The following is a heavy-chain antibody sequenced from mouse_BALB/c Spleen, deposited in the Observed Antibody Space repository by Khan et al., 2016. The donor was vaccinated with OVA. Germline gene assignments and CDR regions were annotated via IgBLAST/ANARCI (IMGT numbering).Heavy chain of an antibody. CDR3: ANPRQLGLVGWFAY. CDR2: INPYNDYT. J-gene: IGHJ3*01. V-gene: IGHV1S45*01. D-gene: IGHD3-2*01. Sequence: VQLKQSGAELVRPGASVKISCKAFGYTFTNHHINWVKQRPGQGLDWIGYINPYNDYTNYNQKFKDKATLTVDKSSSTAYMELSSLTSEDSAVYYCANPRQLGLVGWFAYWGQGTLVTVSA. CDR1: GYTFTNHH.